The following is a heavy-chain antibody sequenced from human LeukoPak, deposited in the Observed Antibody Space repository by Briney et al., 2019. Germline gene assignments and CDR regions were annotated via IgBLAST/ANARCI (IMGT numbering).Heavy chain of an antibody. V-gene: IGHV3-21*01. D-gene: IGHD3-22*01. CDR3: ASSSGYYPGY. CDR1: GFTFSSYE. J-gene: IGHJ4*02. CDR2: ISSTSNYI. Sequence: PGGSLRLSCAASGFTFSSYEMNWVRQAPGKGLEWVSSISSTSNYIYYADSVKGRFTISRDNAKNSLYLQMNSLRAEDTAVYYCASSSGYYPGYWGQGTLLTVSS.